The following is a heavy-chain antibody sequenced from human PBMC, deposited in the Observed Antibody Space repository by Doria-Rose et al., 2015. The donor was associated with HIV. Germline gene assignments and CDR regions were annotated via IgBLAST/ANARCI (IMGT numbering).Heavy chain of an antibody. Sequence: QLVQSGPEVKKPGTSVKVSCKTSGFTFSSSSMQWARQARGRRLEWIGWIVVGSGNTNYAQKFQERVTITSDMSTSTAYMELSSLRSEDTAVYYCAADPWYYYDSSERDNAFDIWGQGTMVTVSS. CDR2: IVVGSGNT. CDR3: AADPWYYYDSSERDNAFDI. J-gene: IGHJ3*02. D-gene: IGHD3-22*01. CDR1: GFTFSSSS. V-gene: IGHV1-58*02.